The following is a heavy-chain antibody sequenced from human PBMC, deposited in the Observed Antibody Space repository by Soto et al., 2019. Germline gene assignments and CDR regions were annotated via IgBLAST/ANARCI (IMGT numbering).Heavy chain of an antibody. D-gene: IGHD2-15*01. Sequence: SETLSLTCSVSGDSISTVDYFWAWIRQPPGQALEYIGNIYKSTTTYYNPSFESRVAISLDTSKSQFSLNVTPVTAADTAVYFCARGRYCLTGRCFPNWFDSWGQGTLVTVSS. CDR2: IYKSTTT. CDR1: GDSISTVDYF. V-gene: IGHV4-30-4*01. J-gene: IGHJ5*01. CDR3: ARGRYCLTGRCFPNWFDS.